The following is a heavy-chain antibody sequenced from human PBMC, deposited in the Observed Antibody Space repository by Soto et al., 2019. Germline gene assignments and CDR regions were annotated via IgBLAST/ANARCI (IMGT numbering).Heavy chain of an antibody. CDR2: VSDSGST. V-gene: IGHV4-39*01. D-gene: IGHD6-19*01. CDR3: ARHRMRAWLVFTPPASFDS. CDR1: DASMKSRGQY. Sequence: PXASLSLTFTVSDASMKSRGQYWGWIRQPPGKALEWIGSVSDSGSTYYNLSLESRVTISVDKSKNQFSLTLTSVTAADTAVYFCARHRMRAWLVFTPPASFDSWGQGLQVTVSS. J-gene: IGHJ4*02.